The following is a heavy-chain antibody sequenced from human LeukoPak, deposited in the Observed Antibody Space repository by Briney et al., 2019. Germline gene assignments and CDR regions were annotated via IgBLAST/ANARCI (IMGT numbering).Heavy chain of an antibody. V-gene: IGHV3-74*01. CDR2: ISSGGSST. CDR3: ARSYDSSGYYYYYPFDY. D-gene: IGHD3-22*01. J-gene: IGHJ4*02. Sequence: GGSLRLSCAASGFTFSSSAMTWVRQAPGKGLEWVSCISSGGSSTSYADSVKGRFTISRDNAKNTLYLQMNSLRAEDTAVYYCARSYDSSGYYYYYPFDYWGQGTLVTVSS. CDR1: GFTFSSSA.